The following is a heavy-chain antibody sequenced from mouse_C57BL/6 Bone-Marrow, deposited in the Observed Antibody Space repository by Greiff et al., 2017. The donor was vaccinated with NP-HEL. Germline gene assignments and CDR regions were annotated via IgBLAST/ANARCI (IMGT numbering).Heavy chain of an antibody. CDR2: IDPANGNT. CDR1: GFNIKNTY. D-gene: IGHD1-1*01. J-gene: IGHJ2*01. Sequence: VQLQQPVAELVRPGASVKLSCTASGFNIKNTYMHWVKQRPEQGLEWNGRIDPANGNTKYAPKLQGKATITADTSPNTAYLQLSSLTSEDTAIYYCARGFTTVNYFDYWGQGTTLTVSS. CDR3: ARGFTTVNYFDY. V-gene: IGHV14-3*01.